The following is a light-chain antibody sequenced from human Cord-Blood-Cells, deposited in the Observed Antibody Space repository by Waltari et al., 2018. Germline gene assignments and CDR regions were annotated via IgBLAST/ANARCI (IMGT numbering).Light chain of an antibody. J-gene: IGLJ2*01. V-gene: IGLV2-18*02. Sequence: QSALTQPPSVSGSPGQSVTISCTGTSSDVGSYNRVSWYQQPPGTAPKLMIYEVSTRPSGVPDRFAVSKSGNTASLTSSGLQAEDEADYDCSSYTSSSTFVFGGGTKLTVL. CDR3: SSYTSSSTFV. CDR2: EVS. CDR1: SSDVGSYNR.